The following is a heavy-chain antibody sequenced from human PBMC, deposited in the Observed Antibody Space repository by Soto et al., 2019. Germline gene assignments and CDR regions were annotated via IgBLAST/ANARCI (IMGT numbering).Heavy chain of an antibody. CDR1: GYSFTSYW. Sequence: PRESLKISCKGSGYSFTSYWISWVRQMPGKGLEWMGRIDPSDSYTNYSPSFQGHVTISADKSISTAYLQWSSLKASDTAMYYCASSSSSGTHPPYYYYGMDVWGQGTTVTVSS. V-gene: IGHV5-10-1*01. D-gene: IGHD6-6*01. J-gene: IGHJ6*02. CDR3: ASSSSSGTHPPYYYYGMDV. CDR2: IDPSDSYT.